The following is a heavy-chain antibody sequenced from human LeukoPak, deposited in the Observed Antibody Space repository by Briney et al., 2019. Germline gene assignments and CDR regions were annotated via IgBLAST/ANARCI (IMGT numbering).Heavy chain of an antibody. CDR2: TYYRSKLYN. CDR3: ARSVVVPAAMRMYYYYYMDV. CDR1: GDRVSSNSAA. J-gene: IGHJ6*03. Sequence: SQTLSLTCAISGDRVSSNSAAWNWIRQSPSRGLEGLGRTYYRSKLYNDYAVAFKSPITINPDTSKNQFSLQLNSVTPEDTAVYYCARSVVVPAAMRMYYYYYMDVWGKGTTVTISS. D-gene: IGHD2-2*01. V-gene: IGHV6-1*01.